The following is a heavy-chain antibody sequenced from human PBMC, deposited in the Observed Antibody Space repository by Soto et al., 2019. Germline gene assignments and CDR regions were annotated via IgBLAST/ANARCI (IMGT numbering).Heavy chain of an antibody. D-gene: IGHD6-13*01. Sequence: GESLKISCQCSGYTFSNFWIGWVRHFPGKGLGWMGIIYPGHNETSYSPSFHGKVTISADKSINTAYLQWNSLEASDTAFYFCARSPRSSPYFDYWGQGALVTVSS. CDR1: GYTFSNFW. V-gene: IGHV5-51*01. CDR2: IYPGHNET. CDR3: ARSPRSSPYFDY. J-gene: IGHJ4*02.